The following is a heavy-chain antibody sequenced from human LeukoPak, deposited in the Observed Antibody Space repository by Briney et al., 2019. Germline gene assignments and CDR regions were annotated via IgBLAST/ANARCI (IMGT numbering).Heavy chain of an antibody. D-gene: IGHD6-13*01. CDR2: IYYSGST. CDR1: GGSISSSSYY. Sequence: PSETLSLTCTVSGGSISSSSYYWGWIRQPPGKGLEWIGSIYYSGSTYYNPSLKSRVTISVDTSKNQFSLKLSSVTAADTAVYYCAREMRSSSWYEAGFDYWGQGTLVTVSS. J-gene: IGHJ4*02. CDR3: AREMRSSSWYEAGFDY. V-gene: IGHV4-39*07.